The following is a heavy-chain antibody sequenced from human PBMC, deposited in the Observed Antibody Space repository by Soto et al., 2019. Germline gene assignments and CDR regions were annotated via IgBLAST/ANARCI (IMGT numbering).Heavy chain of an antibody. CDR1: GFTFRSYW. CDR3: ARDDTTYNKNDY. Sequence: GGSLRLSCAASGFTFRSYWMSWVRQAPGKGLEWVASVRQDGSQEYYVDSVKGRFTISRDNAKNTLYLQMNSLRAEDSAVYYCARDDTTYNKNDYWGQGTLVTVSS. V-gene: IGHV3-7*01. CDR2: VRQDGSQE. J-gene: IGHJ4*02. D-gene: IGHD1-20*01.